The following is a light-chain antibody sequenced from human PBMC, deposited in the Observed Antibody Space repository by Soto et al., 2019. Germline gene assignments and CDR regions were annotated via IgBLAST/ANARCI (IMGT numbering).Light chain of an antibody. CDR2: DAS. V-gene: IGKV3-11*01. J-gene: IGKJ5*01. CDR3: QQRSNWPIT. Sequence: EIVLTQSPATLSLSPGERATLSCRASQSVSSYLAWVQQKPGQAPRLLIYDASNRATGIPARFSGSGSETDFTLTISSLEPEDFAVYFCQQRSNWPITFGQGTRLDIK. CDR1: QSVSSY.